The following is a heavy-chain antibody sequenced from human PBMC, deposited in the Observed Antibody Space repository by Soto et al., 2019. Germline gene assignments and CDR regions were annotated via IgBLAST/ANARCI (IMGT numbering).Heavy chain of an antibody. CDR3: ARGIGSSWYFLSWWFDP. D-gene: IGHD6-13*01. CDR1: GGSFSGYY. CDR2: INHSGST. V-gene: IGHV4-34*01. J-gene: IGHJ5*02. Sequence: TSETLSLTCAVYGGSFSGYYWSWIRQPPGKGLEWIGEINHSGSTNYNPSLKSRVTISVDTSKNQFSLKLSSVTAADTAVYYCARGIGSSWYFLSWWFDPWGQGTLVTVSS.